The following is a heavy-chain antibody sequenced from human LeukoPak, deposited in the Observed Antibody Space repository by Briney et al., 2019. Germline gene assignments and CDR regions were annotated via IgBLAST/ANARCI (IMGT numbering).Heavy chain of an antibody. CDR3: ARDYFYCGGDCFVDY. D-gene: IGHD2-21*02. CDR2: ISGGSRSI. CDR1: GFTISDYT. Sequence: PGGSLRLSCAASGFTISDYTMNWIRQAPGKGLEWVSSISGGSRSIYYVDSVKGRFTISRDNAKNSLYLQVNSLRAEDTAIYYCARDYFYCGGDCFVDYWGQGTLVTVSS. J-gene: IGHJ4*02. V-gene: IGHV3-21*04.